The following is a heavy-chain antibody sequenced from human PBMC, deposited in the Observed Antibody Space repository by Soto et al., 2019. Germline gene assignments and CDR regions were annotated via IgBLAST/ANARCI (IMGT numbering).Heavy chain of an antibody. Sequence: EVQLVESGGGLVQPGKSLRLSCAASGFTFDDYAMHWVRQVPGKGLEWVSGLSWNSATIDYADSVKGRFTISRDNAKNSLHLQMNSLKPEDTAFYYCAKAESSGWYYSLDYWCQGTLVTVSS. CDR1: GFTFDDYA. J-gene: IGHJ4*02. CDR3: AKAESSGWYYSLDY. CDR2: LSWNSATI. V-gene: IGHV3-9*01. D-gene: IGHD6-19*01.